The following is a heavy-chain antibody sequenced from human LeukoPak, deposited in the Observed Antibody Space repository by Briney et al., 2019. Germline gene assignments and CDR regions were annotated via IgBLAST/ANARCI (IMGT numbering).Heavy chain of an antibody. CDR3: AEDADCIDV. Sequence: GGSLRLSCAASGFTFSSYAMNWVRQVPGKGLEWVSTISGSGGSTYYADSVKGRFTISRDNSKNTLYLQMNSLRAEDTAVYYCAEDADCIDVWGQGTTVTVSS. CDR2: ISGSGGST. D-gene: IGHD2-21*02. V-gene: IGHV3-23*01. CDR1: GFTFSSYA. J-gene: IGHJ6*02.